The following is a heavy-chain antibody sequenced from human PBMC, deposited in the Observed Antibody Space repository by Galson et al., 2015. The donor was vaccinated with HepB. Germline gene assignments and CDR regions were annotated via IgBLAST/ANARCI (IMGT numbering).Heavy chain of an antibody. CDR2: IYPGDSDT. J-gene: IGHJ6*02. CDR3: ARHIPLHCSGGSCGGGDATLYYYYGMDV. Sequence: QSGAEVKKPGESLKISCKGPGYSFTSYWIGWVRQMPGKGLEWMGIIYPGDSDTRYSPSFQGQVTISADKSISTAYLQWSSLKASDTAMYYCARHIPLHCSGGSCGGGDATLYYYYGMDVWGQGTTVTVSS. CDR1: GYSFTSYW. V-gene: IGHV5-51*01. D-gene: IGHD2-15*01.